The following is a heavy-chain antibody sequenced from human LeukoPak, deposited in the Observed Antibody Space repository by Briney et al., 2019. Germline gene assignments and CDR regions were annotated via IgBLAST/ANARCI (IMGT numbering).Heavy chain of an antibody. CDR1: GYTFTSYD. Sequence: ASVKVSCKASGYTFTSYDINWVRQATGQGLEWIGWMNPNSGNTGYAQKFQGRVTMTRNTSISTAYMELSSLRSEDTAVYYCARVGWGWNYVGYYYYMDVWGKGTTVTVSS. D-gene: IGHD1-7*01. CDR3: ARVGWGWNYVGYYYYMDV. V-gene: IGHV1-8*01. CDR2: MNPNSGNT. J-gene: IGHJ6*03.